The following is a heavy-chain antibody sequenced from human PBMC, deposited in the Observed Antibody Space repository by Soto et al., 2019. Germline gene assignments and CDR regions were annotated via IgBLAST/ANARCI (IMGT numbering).Heavy chain of an antibody. CDR2: FDPEDGET. Sequence: GASVKVSCKVSGYTLTELSMHWVRQAPGKGLEWMGGFDPEDGETIYAQKFQGRVTMTEDTSTDTAYMELSSLRSEDTAVYYCATVLGIAVAGRGPFDYWGQGILVTVSS. J-gene: IGHJ4*02. CDR1: GYTLTELS. CDR3: ATVLGIAVAGRGPFDY. V-gene: IGHV1-24*01. D-gene: IGHD6-19*01.